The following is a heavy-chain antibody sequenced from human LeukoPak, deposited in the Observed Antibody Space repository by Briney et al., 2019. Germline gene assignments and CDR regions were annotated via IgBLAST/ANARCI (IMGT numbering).Heavy chain of an antibody. D-gene: IGHD1-26*01. CDR2: ISGSGGST. CDR3: ARRDSGATGAFDI. CDR1: GFTFSSYA. V-gene: IGHV3-23*01. Sequence: GGSLLLSCAASGFTFSSYAMSWVRQAPGKGLEWVSAISGSGGSTYYADSVRGRFTISRDNSKNTLYLQVNSLRAEDTAVYYCARRDSGATGAFDIWGQGTMVTVSS. J-gene: IGHJ3*02.